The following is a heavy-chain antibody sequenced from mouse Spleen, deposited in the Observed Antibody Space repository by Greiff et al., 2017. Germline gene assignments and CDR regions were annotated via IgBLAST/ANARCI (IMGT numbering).Heavy chain of an antibody. CDR2: IYPRSGNT. D-gene: IGHD3-1*01. J-gene: IGHJ4*01. CDR1: GYTFTSYG. Sequence: QVQLQQSGAELARPGASVKLSCKASGYTFTSYGISWVKQRTGQGLEWIGEIYPRSGNTYYNEKFKGKATLTADKSSSTAYMELRSLTSEDSAVYFCARGARATYYAMDYWGQGTSVTVSS. V-gene: IGHV1-81*01. CDR3: ARGARATYYAMDY.